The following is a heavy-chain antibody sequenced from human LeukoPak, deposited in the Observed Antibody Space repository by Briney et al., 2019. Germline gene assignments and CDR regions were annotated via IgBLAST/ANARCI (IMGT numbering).Heavy chain of an antibody. CDR1: GYTFTSYG. CDR2: ISAYNGNT. D-gene: IGHD6-6*01. V-gene: IGHV1-18*01. J-gene: IGHJ4*02. Sequence: ASVKVSCKASGYTFTSYGISWVRQAPGQGLEWMGWISAYNGNTNYAQKLQGRVTMTTDTSTSTAYMELRSLRSDDTAVYYCARDMYSSSWGPYYFDYWGQGTLATVSS. CDR3: ARDMYSSSWGPYYFDY.